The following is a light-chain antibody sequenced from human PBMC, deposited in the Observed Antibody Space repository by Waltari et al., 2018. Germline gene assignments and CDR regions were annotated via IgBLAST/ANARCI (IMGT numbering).Light chain of an antibody. CDR3: CSYAGRSVV. V-gene: IGLV2-23*02. CDR1: TSHVGGNNS. Sequence: QSALTQPASVSGSPGQSITISCTGTTSHVGGNNSVPWYQQHPDKAPTLMIYDVSQRPSGVSDRFSGSKSGNTASLTISGLQAEDDADYYCCSYAGRSVVFGGGTKLTVL. J-gene: IGLJ2*01. CDR2: DVS.